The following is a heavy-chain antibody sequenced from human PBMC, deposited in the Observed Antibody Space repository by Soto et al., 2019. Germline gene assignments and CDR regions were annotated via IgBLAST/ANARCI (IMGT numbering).Heavy chain of an antibody. Sequence: SLRLSCAASGLSFEDYAMHWVRQAPGKGLEWVSGITWNSGNTGYGDSVKGRFTISRDNAKNSLYLQMNSLRPEDTAFYFCAKDSAYDLLTGYAFDISGQGTMVTVSS. CDR2: ITWNSGNT. J-gene: IGHJ3*02. CDR1: GLSFEDYA. V-gene: IGHV3-9*01. D-gene: IGHD3-9*01. CDR3: AKDSAYDLLTGYAFDI.